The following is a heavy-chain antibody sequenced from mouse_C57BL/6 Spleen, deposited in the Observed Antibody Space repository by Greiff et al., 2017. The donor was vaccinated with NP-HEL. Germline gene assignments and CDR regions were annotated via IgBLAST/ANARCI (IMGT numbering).Heavy chain of an antibody. CDR3: TLDGYSTHYYAMDY. V-gene: IGHV14-1*01. J-gene: IGHJ4*01. CDR1: GFNIKDYY. D-gene: IGHD2-3*01. CDR2: IDPEDGDT. Sequence: EVQLKQSGAELVRPGASVKLSCTASGFNIKDYYMHWVKQRPEQGLEWIGRIDPEDGDTEYAPKFQGKATMTADTSSNTAYLQLSSLTSEDTAVYYCTLDGYSTHYYAMDYWGQGTSVTVSS.